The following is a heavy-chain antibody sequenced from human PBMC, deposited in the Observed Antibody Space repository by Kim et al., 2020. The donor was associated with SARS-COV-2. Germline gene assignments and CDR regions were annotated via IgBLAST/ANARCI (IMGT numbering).Heavy chain of an antibody. D-gene: IGHD5-18*01. CDR3: AKVSTYSYGFMFVFDY. V-gene: IGHV3-23*01. CDR1: GFTFSSYA. Sequence: GGSLRLSCAASGFTFSSYAMSWVRQAPGKGLEWVSAISGSGGSTYYADSVKGRFTISRDNSKNTLYLQMNSLRAEDTAVYYCAKVSTYSYGFMFVFDYWGQGTLVTVSS. J-gene: IGHJ4*02. CDR2: ISGSGGST.